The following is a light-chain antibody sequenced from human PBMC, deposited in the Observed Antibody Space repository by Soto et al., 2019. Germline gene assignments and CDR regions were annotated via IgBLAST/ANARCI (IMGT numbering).Light chain of an antibody. CDR2: GTS. CDR3: QQYGSSPRT. CDR1: QNVGSRY. Sequence: EIVLTQSPGTLSWSPGERATLACRASQNVGSRYLAWYQQKPGKAPRXLIYGTSNRATGIPERFSGSGSGTDFSLTISSLEPGDLEVYYCQQYGSSPRTFGQGTKVDIK. J-gene: IGKJ1*01. V-gene: IGKV3-20*01.